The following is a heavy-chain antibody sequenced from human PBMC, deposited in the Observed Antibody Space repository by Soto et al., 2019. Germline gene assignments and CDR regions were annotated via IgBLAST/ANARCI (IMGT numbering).Heavy chain of an antibody. CDR2: IYYSGST. V-gene: IGHV4-59*08. CDR1: GGTISSWY. CDR3: ARRYGSAINC. Sequence: SETLSLTCTVSGGTISSWYWSWIRQPPGKGLEWIGYIYYSGSTNCNPSLKSRVTISVDTSKNQFSLKLSSVTAADTAVYYCARRYGSAINCGGQGTRFTVSS. D-gene: IGHD1-26*01. J-gene: IGHJ4*02.